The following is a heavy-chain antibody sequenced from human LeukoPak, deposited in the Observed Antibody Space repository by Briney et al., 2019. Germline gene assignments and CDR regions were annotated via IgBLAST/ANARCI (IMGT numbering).Heavy chain of an antibody. D-gene: IGHD3-22*01. V-gene: IGHV4-39*01. J-gene: IGHJ4*02. CDR2: IYYSGST. Sequence: SSETLSLTCTVSGGSISISSYYWGWIRQPPGKGLEWIGSIYYSGSTYYNPSLKSRVTISVDTSKNQFSLKLSSVTAADTAVYYCARPRMDSSGYYYWYFDYWGQGTLVTVSS. CDR3: ARPRMDSSGYYYWYFDY. CDR1: GGSISISSYY.